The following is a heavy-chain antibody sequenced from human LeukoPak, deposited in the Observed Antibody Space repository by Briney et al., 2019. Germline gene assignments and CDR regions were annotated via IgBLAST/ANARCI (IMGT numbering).Heavy chain of an antibody. Sequence: GGSLRLSCAASGFTFSSYGMHWVRQAPGKGLEWVAVISYDGSNKYYADSVKGRFTISRDNSKNTLYLQMNSLRAEDTAVYYCARDGYGSGSYFRFGGFDYWGQGTLVTVSS. D-gene: IGHD3-10*01. V-gene: IGHV3-30*19. CDR3: ARDGYGSGSYFRFGGFDY. J-gene: IGHJ4*02. CDR1: GFTFSSYG. CDR2: ISYDGSNK.